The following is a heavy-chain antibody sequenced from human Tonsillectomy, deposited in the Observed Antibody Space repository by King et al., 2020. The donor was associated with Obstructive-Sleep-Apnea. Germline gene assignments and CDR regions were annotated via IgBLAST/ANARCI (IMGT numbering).Heavy chain of an antibody. J-gene: IGHJ4*02. D-gene: IGHD1-26*01. CDR3: AKESLSGSYAMDY. CDR1: GFTFDDYA. CDR2: ISWNIGSI. Sequence: VQLVESGGGLVQPGRSLRLSCAASGFTFDDYAMHWVRQAPGKGLEWVSGISWNIGSIGYADSVKGRFTISRDNAKNSLYLQMNSLRAEDTALYYCAKESLSGSYAMDYWGQGTLVTVSS. V-gene: IGHV3-9*01.